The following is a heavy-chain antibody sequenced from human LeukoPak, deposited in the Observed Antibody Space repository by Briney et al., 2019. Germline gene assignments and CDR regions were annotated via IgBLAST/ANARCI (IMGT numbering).Heavy chain of an antibody. D-gene: IGHD2-15*01. Sequence: GGSLRLSCAASGFTFSRFSMKWVRQAPGKGLERVSSISSSSSDKYYADSVKGRFTISRDNAKNSLYLQLNSLRAEDTAMYYCARVEGYCSGGSCYGMDVWGQGTTVTVSS. V-gene: IGHV3-21*01. J-gene: IGHJ6*02. CDR3: ARVEGYCSGGSCYGMDV. CDR2: ISSSSSDK. CDR1: GFTFSRFS.